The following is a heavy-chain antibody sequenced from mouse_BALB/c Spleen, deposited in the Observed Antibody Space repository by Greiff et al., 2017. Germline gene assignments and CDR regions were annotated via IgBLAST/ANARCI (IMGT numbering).Heavy chain of an antibody. D-gene: IGHD2-10*01. CDR3: ARSYYGNYVDAMDY. Sequence: EVQLQQSGPELVKPGASVKIPCKASGYTFTDYNMDWVKQSHGKSLEWIGDINPNNGGTIYNQKFKGKATLTVDKSSSTAYMELRSLTSEDTAVYYCARSYYGNYVDAMDYWGQGTSVTVSS. V-gene: IGHV1-18*01. CDR2: INPNNGGT. CDR1: GYTFTDYN. J-gene: IGHJ4*01.